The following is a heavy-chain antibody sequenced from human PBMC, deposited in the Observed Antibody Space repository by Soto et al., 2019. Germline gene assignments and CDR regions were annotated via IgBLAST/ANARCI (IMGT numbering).Heavy chain of an antibody. J-gene: IGHJ6*02. Sequence: SVKVSCKASGGTFSSYAISWVRQAPGQGLEWMGGVIPIFGTANYAQKFQGRVTITADESTSTAYMELSSLRSEDTAVYYCARDWSGIVGATTYYYGMDVWAKGPRSPSP. CDR3: ARDWSGIVGATTYYYGMDV. D-gene: IGHD1-26*01. CDR1: GGTFSSYA. V-gene: IGHV1-69*13. CDR2: VIPIFGTA.